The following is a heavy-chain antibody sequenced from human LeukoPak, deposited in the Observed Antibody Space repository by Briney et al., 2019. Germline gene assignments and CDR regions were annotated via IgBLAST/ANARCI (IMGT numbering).Heavy chain of an antibody. D-gene: IGHD1-1*01. Sequence: SVKVSCKASGGTFSSYAISWVRQAPGQGLEWMGRIIPILGIANYAQKFQGRVTITADKSTSTAYMELSSLRSEDTAVYYCARVVFAGHSWNYYYYGMDVWGQGTTVTVSS. CDR1: GGTFSSYA. CDR3: ARVVFAGHSWNYYYYGMDV. CDR2: IIPILGIA. V-gene: IGHV1-69*04. J-gene: IGHJ6*02.